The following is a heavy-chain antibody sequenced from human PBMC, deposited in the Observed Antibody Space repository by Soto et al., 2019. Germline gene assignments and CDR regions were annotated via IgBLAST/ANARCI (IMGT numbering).Heavy chain of an antibody. Sequence: LSLTCAVSGGSISSGGYSWSWIRQPPGKGLEWIGYIYHSGSTYYNPSLKSRVTISVDRSKNQFSLKLSSVTAADTAVYYCGAYYGQVGAFDIWGQGTMVTVSS. CDR1: GGSISSGGYS. CDR3: GAYYGQVGAFDI. J-gene: IGHJ3*02. CDR2: IYHSGST. D-gene: IGHD3-10*01. V-gene: IGHV4-30-2*01.